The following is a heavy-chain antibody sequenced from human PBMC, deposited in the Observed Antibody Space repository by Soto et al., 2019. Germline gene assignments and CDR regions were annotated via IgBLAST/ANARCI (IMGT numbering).Heavy chain of an antibody. CDR3: AVYLSGCCLHGQSYYYGMDV. Sequence: QLQLQESGSGLVKPSQTLSLTCAVSGGSISSGGYSWSWIRQPPGKGLEWIGYIYHGSTYYNPSLKSRVTISADRSKNRLYLQLRSLTAGDTAVYYCAVYLSGCCLHGQSYYYGMDVWGQGTTVTVSS. CDR1: GGSISSGGYS. CDR2: IYHGST. D-gene: IGHD2-15*01. V-gene: IGHV4-30-2*01. J-gene: IGHJ6*02.